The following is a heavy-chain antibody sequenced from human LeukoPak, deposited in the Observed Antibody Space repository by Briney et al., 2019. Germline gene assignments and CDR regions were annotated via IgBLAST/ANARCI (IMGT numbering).Heavy chain of an antibody. J-gene: IGHJ4*02. Sequence: GGSLRLSCAASGFTFSDYPMNWVRQAPGKGLEWISNIRGTGVGSGSRVYYADSVRGRFTNSRDDAKNSLFLQMNSLRVDDTAFYYCARDDKWGFDYWGQGALVTVSS. CDR1: GFTFSDYP. CDR2: IRGTGVGSGSRV. CDR3: ARDDKWGFDY. V-gene: IGHV3-48*04. D-gene: IGHD7-27*01.